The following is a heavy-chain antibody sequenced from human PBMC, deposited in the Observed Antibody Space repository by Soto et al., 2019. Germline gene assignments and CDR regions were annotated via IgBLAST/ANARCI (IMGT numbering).Heavy chain of an antibody. CDR1: GFTFSSYA. Sequence: QVQLVESGGGVVQPGRSLRLSCAASGFTFSSYAMHWVRQAPGKGLEWVAVISYEGSNKYYADSVKGRFTISRDNSKNTLYLQMNSLRAEDTAVYYCARGYYSDSSGYYVVGYWGQGTLVTVSS. CDR2: ISYEGSNK. CDR3: ARGYYSDSSGYYVVGY. J-gene: IGHJ4*02. D-gene: IGHD3-22*01. V-gene: IGHV3-30-3*01.